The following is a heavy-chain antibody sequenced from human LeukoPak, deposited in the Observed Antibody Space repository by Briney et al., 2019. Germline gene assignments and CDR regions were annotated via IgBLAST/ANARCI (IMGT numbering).Heavy chain of an antibody. J-gene: IGHJ4*02. CDR2: ISYSGGST. CDR1: GFTFSAYA. V-gene: IGHV3-23*01. Sequence: GGSLRLSCAASGFTFSAYAMSWVRQAPGKGLEWVSAISYSGGSTYNADSVKSRFTISRDNSKNTLYLQMNSLRAEDTAVYYCAKSHYYFDYWGQGTLVTVSS. CDR3: AKSHYYFDY.